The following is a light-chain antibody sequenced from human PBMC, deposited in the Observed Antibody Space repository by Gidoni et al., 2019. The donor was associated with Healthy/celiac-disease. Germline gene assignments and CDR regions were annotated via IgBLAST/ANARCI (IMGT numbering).Light chain of an antibody. Sequence: DIQMTQSPSSLSASVGDRVTITCRASQSISSYLNWYQQKPGKAPKLLIYAASSLQSGVPSRFSGSGSGTDFTLTISSLQTEDFATYYYQQSYSTPPYTFXQXTKLEIK. V-gene: IGKV1-39*01. CDR1: QSISSY. CDR2: AAS. J-gene: IGKJ2*01. CDR3: QQSYSTPPYT.